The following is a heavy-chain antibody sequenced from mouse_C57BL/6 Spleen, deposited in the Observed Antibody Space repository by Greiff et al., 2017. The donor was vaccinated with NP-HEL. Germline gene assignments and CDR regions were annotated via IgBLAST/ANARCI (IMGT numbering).Heavy chain of an antibody. CDR2: ISGGGGNT. Sequence: EVKVVESGGGLVKPGGSLKLSCAASGFTFSSYTMSWVRQTPEKRLEWVATISGGGGNTYYPDSVKGRFTISRDNAKNTLYLQMSSLRSEDTALYYCARRGDYSNLCYFDYWGQGTTLTVSS. V-gene: IGHV5-9*01. D-gene: IGHD2-5*01. J-gene: IGHJ2*01. CDR3: ARRGDYSNLCYFDY. CDR1: GFTFSSYT.